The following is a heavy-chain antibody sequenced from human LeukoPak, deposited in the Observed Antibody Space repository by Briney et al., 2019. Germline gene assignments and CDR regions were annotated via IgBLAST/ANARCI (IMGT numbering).Heavy chain of an antibody. D-gene: IGHD3-3*01. J-gene: IGHJ4*02. CDR2: IYATGST. V-gene: IGHV4-59*01. Sequence: SETLSLTCTVSGGSISSYYWSWIRQPPGKGLEWIGYIYATGSTNYNPSLKSRVTISVDTSKNQFSLKLSSVTAADTAVYYCARGQDDLQLWGQGTLVTVSS. CDR3: ARGQDDLQL. CDR1: GGSISSYY.